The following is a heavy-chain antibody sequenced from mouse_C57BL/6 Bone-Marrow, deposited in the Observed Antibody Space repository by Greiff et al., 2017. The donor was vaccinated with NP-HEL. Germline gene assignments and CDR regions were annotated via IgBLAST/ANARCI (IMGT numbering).Heavy chain of an antibody. V-gene: IGHV1-87*01. CDR3: SEDSAVYYCASQSLIITTVVARYYFDY. J-gene: IGHJ2*01. D-gene: IGHD1-1*01. Sequence: QVQLQQSGPELARPWASVKISCQAFYTFSRRVHFAIRDTNYWMQWVKQRPGQGLEWIGAIYPGNGDTSYNQKFKGKATLTADKSSSTAYMQLSSLTSEDSAVYYCASQSLIITTVVARYYFDYWGQGTTLTVSS. CDR1: YTFSRRVH. CDR2: GQGLEWIG.